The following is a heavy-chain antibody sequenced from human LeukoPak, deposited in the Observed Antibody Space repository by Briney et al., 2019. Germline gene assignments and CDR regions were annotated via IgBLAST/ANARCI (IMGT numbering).Heavy chain of an antibody. J-gene: IGHJ3*02. CDR1: GFTFSSYG. V-gene: IGHV3-33*01. Sequence: PEGSLRLSSAASGFTFSSYGMHWVRQAPGKGLEWVAVIWYDGSNKYYADSVKGRFTISRDNSKNTLYLQMNSLRAEDTAVYYCARDVPAYYYDSSGYTDAFDIWGQGTMVTVSS. CDR3: ARDVPAYYYDSSGYTDAFDI. CDR2: IWYDGSNK. D-gene: IGHD3-22*01.